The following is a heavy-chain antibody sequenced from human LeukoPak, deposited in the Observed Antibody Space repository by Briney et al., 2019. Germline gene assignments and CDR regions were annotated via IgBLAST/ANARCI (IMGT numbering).Heavy chain of an antibody. CDR1: GGTFSSYA. J-gene: IGHJ4*02. D-gene: IGHD1-14*01. V-gene: IGHV1-69*10. CDR2: IIPILGTA. CDR3: ARSGTGDERIGVDH. Sequence: SVKVSCKASGGTFSSYAISWVRQAPGQGLEWMGGIIPILGTANYAQKFQGRVTITRDTSISTAYMELSSLRSEDTAVYYCARSGTGDERIGVDHWGQGTLVTVSS.